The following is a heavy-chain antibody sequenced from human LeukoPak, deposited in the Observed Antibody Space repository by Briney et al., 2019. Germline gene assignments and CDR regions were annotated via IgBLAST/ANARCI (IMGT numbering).Heavy chain of an antibody. D-gene: IGHD1-26*01. V-gene: IGHV3-48*03. Sequence: GGSLRLSCVGSGFTFSDYEMNWVRQAPGKGLEGVSYISSSGGTIYYADSVKGRFTISRDNAKSSLYLQMNGLRAEDTAVYYCARTPYSGSYQAHYWGQGTLVTVSS. CDR2: ISSSGGTI. J-gene: IGHJ4*02. CDR1: GFTFSDYE. CDR3: ARTPYSGSYQAHY.